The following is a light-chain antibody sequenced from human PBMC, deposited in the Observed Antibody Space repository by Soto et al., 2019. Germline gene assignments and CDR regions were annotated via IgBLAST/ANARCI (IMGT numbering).Light chain of an antibody. Sequence: IQLTQSPSSLSASVGDRVTITCRASQGVSSFLAWYQQKPGKAPKLLIYTISTLQSGVPSRFSGSGSGTDFTLTISRLEPADFAVYYCQQYGSSPPCTFGQGTKVEIK. J-gene: IGKJ2*02. CDR1: QGVSSF. V-gene: IGKV1-9*01. CDR2: TIS. CDR3: QQYGSSPPCT.